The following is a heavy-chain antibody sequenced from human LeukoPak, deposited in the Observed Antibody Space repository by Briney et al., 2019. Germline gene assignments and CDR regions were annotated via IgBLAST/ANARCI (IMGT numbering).Heavy chain of an antibody. J-gene: IGHJ2*01. CDR3: AKDGRPFDL. CDR2: ISWNSGSI. Sequence: GRSLRLSCAASGFTFDDYAMHWVRQAPGKGLEWVSGISWNSGSIGYADSVKGRFTISRDNAKNSLCLQMNSLRAEDTALYYCAKDGRPFDLWGRGTLVTVSS. V-gene: IGHV3-9*01. CDR1: GFTFDDYA.